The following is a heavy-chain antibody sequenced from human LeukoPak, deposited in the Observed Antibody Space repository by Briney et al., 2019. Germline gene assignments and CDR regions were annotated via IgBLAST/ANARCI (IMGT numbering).Heavy chain of an antibody. V-gene: IGHV1-69*04. CDR1: GGTFSSYA. Sequence: SVKVSCKASGGTFSSYAISWVRQAPGQGREWMGRIIPILGIANYAQKLQGRVTITADKSTSTAYMELSSLRSEDTAVYYCARGLLSGYGDYDYWGQGTLVTVSS. D-gene: IGHD4-17*01. CDR2: IIPILGIA. J-gene: IGHJ4*02. CDR3: ARGLLSGYGDYDY.